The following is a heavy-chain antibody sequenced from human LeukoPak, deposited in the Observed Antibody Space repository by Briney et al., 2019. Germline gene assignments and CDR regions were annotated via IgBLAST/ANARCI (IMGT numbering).Heavy chain of an antibody. D-gene: IGHD3-10*01. CDR1: GFAFSSYS. J-gene: IGHJ4*02. CDR2: ISSSSSYI. CDR3: ASERMVRGVATDH. Sequence: GGSLRFSCGAFGFAFSSYSMTWVRQAPGKGLEWVSSISSSSSYIYYADSVKGRFTISRDNAKNSLYLQMNSLRAEDTAVYYCASERMVRGVATDHWGQGTLVTVSS. V-gene: IGHV3-21*01.